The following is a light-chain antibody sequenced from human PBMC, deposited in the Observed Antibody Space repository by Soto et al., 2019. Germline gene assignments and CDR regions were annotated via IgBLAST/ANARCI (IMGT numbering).Light chain of an antibody. Sequence: QSVLTQPPSASGTPGQRVTISCSGSSSNIGSNYVYWYQQLPGTAPKLLIYRNNQGPSGVPDRFSGSKSGTSASLAISGLRSEDEADYYCAAWDDSLSVVFGGGTKLTVL. CDR3: AAWDDSLSVV. J-gene: IGLJ2*01. CDR2: RNN. V-gene: IGLV1-47*01. CDR1: SSNIGSNY.